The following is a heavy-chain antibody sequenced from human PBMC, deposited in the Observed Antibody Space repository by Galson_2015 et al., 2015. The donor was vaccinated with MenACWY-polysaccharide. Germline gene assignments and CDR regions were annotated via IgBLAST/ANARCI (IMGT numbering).Heavy chain of an antibody. CDR2: FTDGDGNT. D-gene: IGHD2-15*01. CDR1: GYTFATYA. CDR3: ARDTPGYCIRGSCEDLDY. J-gene: IGHJ4*02. V-gene: IGHV1-3*01. Sequence: SVKVSCKASGYTFATYAMHWVRQAPGQGPEWVGGFTDGDGNTKYSQKFQGRLTITWDTSESTAYMDLSSLRSEDTAVYYCARDTPGYCIRGSCEDLDYWGQGTLVTVSS.